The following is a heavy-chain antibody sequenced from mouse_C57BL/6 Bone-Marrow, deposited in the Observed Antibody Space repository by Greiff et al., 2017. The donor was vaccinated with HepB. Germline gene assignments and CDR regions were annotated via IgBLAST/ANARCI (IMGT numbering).Heavy chain of an antibody. CDR3: ARTGGLYGSPYWYFDV. Sequence: QVTLKESGPGILQPSQTLSLTCSFSGFSLSTFGMGVGWIRQPSGKGLEWLAHIWWDDDKYYNPALKSRLTISKDTSKNQVFLKIANVDTADTATYYCARTGGLYGSPYWYFDVWGTGTTVTVSS. D-gene: IGHD1-1*01. V-gene: IGHV8-8*01. CDR2: IWWDDDK. J-gene: IGHJ1*03. CDR1: GFSLSTFGMG.